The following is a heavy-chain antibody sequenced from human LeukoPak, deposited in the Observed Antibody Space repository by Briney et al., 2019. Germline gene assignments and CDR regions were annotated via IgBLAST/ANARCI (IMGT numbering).Heavy chain of an antibody. CDR2: IHHSGST. CDR1: GGSISSYY. CDR3: ARHITRRYFDY. D-gene: IGHD1-20*01. J-gene: IGHJ4*02. V-gene: IGHV4-59*08. Sequence: SETLSLTCTVSGGSISSYYWSWIRQPPGKGLERIGDIHHSGSTNYNPSLKSRVTISVDTSKNQFSLKLSSVTAADTAVYYCARHITRRYFDYWGQGTLVTVSS.